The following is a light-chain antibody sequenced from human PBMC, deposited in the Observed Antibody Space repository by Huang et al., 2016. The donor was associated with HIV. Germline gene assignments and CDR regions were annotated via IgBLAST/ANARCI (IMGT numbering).Light chain of an antibody. CDR1: HSVGSAF. J-gene: IGKJ4*01. CDR2: GTS. Sequence: EIVLTQSPATLSLSPGERATLSCRARHSVGSAFLAWYQHKPGQAPRRIIYGTSNRTTGVSDRVGGSGSKTNFSLTIGSLEPEDSAVFYCQHYGGPVTFGGGTNVEIK. CDR3: QHYGGPVT. V-gene: IGKV3-20*01.